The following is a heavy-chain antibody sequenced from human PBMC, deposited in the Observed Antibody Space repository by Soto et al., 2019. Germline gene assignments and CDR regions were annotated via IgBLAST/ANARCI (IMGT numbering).Heavy chain of an antibody. CDR1: GRSISSSGYY. J-gene: IGHJ4*02. D-gene: IGHD3-22*01. CDR2: IYSSGNT. V-gene: IGHV4-39*01. Sequence: SETLSLTCTVSGRSISSSGYYWGWIRQPPGKGLQWIGNIYSSGNTYYNPSLRSRVAISVDPSKDQFSLRLSSVTAADTAVYFCASPREGYYYDTWGQGTLVTVSS. CDR3: ASPREGYYYDT.